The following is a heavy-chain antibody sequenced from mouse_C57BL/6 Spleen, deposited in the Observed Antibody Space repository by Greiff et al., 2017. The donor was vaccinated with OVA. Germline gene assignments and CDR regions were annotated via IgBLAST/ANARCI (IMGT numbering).Heavy chain of an antibody. D-gene: IGHD2-4*01. CDR1: GYSFTSYY. CDR2: IYPGSDTT. V-gene: IGHV1-66*01. CDR3: AGDYDEEVLAY. J-gene: IGHJ3*01. Sequence: VQLQESGPELVKPGASVKISCKASGYSFTSYYIHWVKQRPGQGLEWIGWIYPGSDTTKYNEKFKGKATLTADTSSSTAYMQLSSLTSEDSAVYYCAGDYDEEVLAYWGQGTMVTVSA.